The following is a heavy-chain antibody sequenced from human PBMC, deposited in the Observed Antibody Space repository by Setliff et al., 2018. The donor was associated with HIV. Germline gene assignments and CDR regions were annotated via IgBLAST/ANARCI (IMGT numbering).Heavy chain of an antibody. V-gene: IGHV4-39*07. D-gene: IGHD3-16*01. J-gene: IGHJ4*02. CDR1: GGSISNSRYY. CDR3: ARRLGATVFYYFDY. CDR2: VSYSGST. Sequence: PSETLSLTCTVSGGSISNSRYYWSWIRQPPGKGLEWIGTVSYSGSTNYNPSLKSRVTISVDTSENQFSLKLSSVTAADTAVYYCARRLGATVFYYFDYWGQGTLVTVSS.